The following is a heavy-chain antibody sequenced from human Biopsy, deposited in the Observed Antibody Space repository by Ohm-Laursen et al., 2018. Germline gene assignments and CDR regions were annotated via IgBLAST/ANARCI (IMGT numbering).Heavy chain of an antibody. D-gene: IGHD3-10*01. Sequence: ASVKVSCKGSGYIFTSFGVSWVRQAPGHGLEWMGWVSTYNGNTEYEQKFQGRVTMTTDTSASTAYMELRGLRSDDTAVYYCARDRHHAAGSYAGMDVWGQGTLVTVSS. CDR2: VSTYNGNT. CDR3: ARDRHHAAGSYAGMDV. V-gene: IGHV1-18*01. CDR1: GYIFTSFG. J-gene: IGHJ4*02.